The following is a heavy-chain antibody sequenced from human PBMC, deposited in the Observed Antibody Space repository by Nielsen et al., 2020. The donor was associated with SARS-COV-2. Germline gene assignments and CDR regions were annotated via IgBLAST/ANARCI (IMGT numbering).Heavy chain of an antibody. CDR2: IYPDDSET. V-gene: IGHV5-51*01. D-gene: IGHD5-24*01. CDR3: ARPTGDAYNSFDY. Sequence: GESRKISCKGSGYSFTSYWIGWVRQMPGKGLEWMGIIYPDDSETRDNPSFQGQVTISVDKSISTAYLQWSSPKASDTAMYYCARPTGDAYNSFDYWGQGTLVTVSS. CDR1: GYSFTSYW. J-gene: IGHJ4*02.